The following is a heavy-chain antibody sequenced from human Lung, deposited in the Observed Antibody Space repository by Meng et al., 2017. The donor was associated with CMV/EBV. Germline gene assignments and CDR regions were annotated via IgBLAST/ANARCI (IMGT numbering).Heavy chain of an antibody. CDR2: IIPIFGRT. D-gene: IGHD2-2*01. CDR1: VCTFSSYA. Sequence: SSVKVSCKASVCTFSSYAISWVRQAPGQGLEWMGGIIPIFGRTHYAQKFKGRVTITTDDSTGTAYMELSSLSSEDTALYYCASYSYHFLGYCTPTNCQGSVQFDYWGQGSLVTVSS. CDR3: ASYSYHFLGYCTPTNCQGSVQFDY. V-gene: IGHV1-69*05. J-gene: IGHJ4*02.